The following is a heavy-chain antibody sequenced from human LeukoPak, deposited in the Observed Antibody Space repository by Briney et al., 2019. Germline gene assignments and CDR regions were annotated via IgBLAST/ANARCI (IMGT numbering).Heavy chain of an antibody. CDR2: IYYSGST. Sequence: SETLPLTCTVSGGSISSSSYYWGWIRQPPGKGLEWIGSIYYSGSTYYNPSLKSRVTISVDTSKDQFSLKLSSVTAADTAVYYCARLEGIAAAGTYDYWGQGTLVTVSS. J-gene: IGHJ4*02. CDR3: ARLEGIAAAGTYDY. D-gene: IGHD6-13*01. V-gene: IGHV4-39*01. CDR1: GGSISSSSYY.